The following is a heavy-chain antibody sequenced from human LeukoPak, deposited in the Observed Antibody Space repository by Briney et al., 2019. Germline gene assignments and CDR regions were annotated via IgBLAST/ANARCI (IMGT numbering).Heavy chain of an antibody. D-gene: IGHD1-26*01. CDR3: AKEPYSGSQLLDY. CDR2: ISSGGVST. V-gene: IGHV3-23*01. Sequence: PGGSLRLSCAASGFTFSSYAMSWVRQAPGKGLEWGSGISSGGVSTYYADSVKGRFSISRDNSKNTLYLQMNSLRAEDTAAYYCAKEPYSGSQLLDYWGQGTLVTVSS. CDR1: GFTFSSYA. J-gene: IGHJ4*02.